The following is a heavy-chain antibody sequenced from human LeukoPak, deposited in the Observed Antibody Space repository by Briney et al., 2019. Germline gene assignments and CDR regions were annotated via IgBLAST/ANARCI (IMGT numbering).Heavy chain of an antibody. CDR3: AKVFYDSSMEFDY. V-gene: IGHV3-23*01. Sequence: PGGSLRLSCAASGFTFSSYAMSWVRQAPRKGLEWVSAISGSGGSTYYADSVKGRFTISRDNSKNTLYLQMNSLRAEDTAVYYCAKVFYDSSMEFDYWGQGTLVTVSS. J-gene: IGHJ4*02. D-gene: IGHD3-22*01. CDR1: GFTFSSYA. CDR2: ISGSGGST.